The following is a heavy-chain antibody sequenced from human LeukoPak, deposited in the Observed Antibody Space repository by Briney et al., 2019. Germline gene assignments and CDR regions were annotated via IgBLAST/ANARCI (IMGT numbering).Heavy chain of an antibody. CDR2: ISSSSSYI. D-gene: IGHD5-24*01. Sequence: KTGGSLRLSCAASGFTFSSYGMNWVRQAPGKGLEWVSSISSSSSYIYYADSVKGRFTISRDNAKNSLYLQMNSLRAEDTAVYYCARDMWTVGRWLQNDYWGQGTLVTVSS. V-gene: IGHV3-21*01. CDR1: GFTFSSYG. J-gene: IGHJ4*02. CDR3: ARDMWTVGRWLQNDY.